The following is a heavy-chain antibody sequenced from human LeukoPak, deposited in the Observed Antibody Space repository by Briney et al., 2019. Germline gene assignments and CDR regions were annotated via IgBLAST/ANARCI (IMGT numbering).Heavy chain of an antibody. CDR2: IYYSGST. J-gene: IGHJ4*02. D-gene: IGHD2-15*01. V-gene: IGHV4-39*07. Sequence: SETLSLTCTVSGASTSSTSHYWDWIRQPPGKGLEWIGSIYYSGSTSYNPSLNSRVTISIDTSKNQFSLKLTSVTAADTAVYYCARRAHLLGYCSGGSCYSGDYFEYWAREFWSPSPQ. CDR3: ARRAHLLGYCSGGSCYSGDYFEY. CDR1: GASTSSTSHY.